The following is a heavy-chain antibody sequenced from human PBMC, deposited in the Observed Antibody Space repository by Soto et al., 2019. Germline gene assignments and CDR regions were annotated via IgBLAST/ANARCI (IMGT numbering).Heavy chain of an antibody. Sequence: GGSLRLSCAASGVTFSSYAMSWVRQAPGKGLEWVSAISGSGGSTYYADSVKGRFTISRDNSKNTLYLQMNSLRAEDTAVYYCAKSEGSGSYRLFDYWGQGTLVTVSS. D-gene: IGHD3-10*01. J-gene: IGHJ4*02. CDR1: GVTFSSYA. V-gene: IGHV3-23*01. CDR3: AKSEGSGSYRLFDY. CDR2: ISGSGGST.